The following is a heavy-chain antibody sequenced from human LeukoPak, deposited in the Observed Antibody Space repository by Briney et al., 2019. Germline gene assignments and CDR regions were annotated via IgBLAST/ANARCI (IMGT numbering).Heavy chain of an antibody. CDR3: ARGGCSSTSCYSPYYYYGMDV. J-gene: IGHJ6*02. D-gene: IGHD2-2*02. Sequence: ASVKVSCKASGCTFTSYGISWVRQAPGQGLEWMGWISAYNGNTNYAQKLQGRVTMTTDTSTSTAYMELRSLRSDDTAVYYCARGGCSSTSCYSPYYYYGMDVWGQGTTVTVSS. CDR2: ISAYNGNT. V-gene: IGHV1-18*01. CDR1: GCTFTSYG.